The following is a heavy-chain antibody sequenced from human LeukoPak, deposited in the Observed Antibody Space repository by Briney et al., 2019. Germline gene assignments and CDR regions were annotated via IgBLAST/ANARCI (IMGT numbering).Heavy chain of an antibody. CDR1: GYSISSGYH. D-gene: IGHD3-9*01. J-gene: IGHJ4*02. CDR2: IYHSGRT. Sequence: SETLSLTCAVSGYSISSGYHWGWIRQPPGKGLEWIGSIYHSGRTHYNPSLKSRVTISVDTSKNQFSLNLSSVTAADTAVYYCARDLRLRYFDWLGYWGQGTLVTVSS. V-gene: IGHV4-38-2*02. CDR3: ARDLRLRYFDWLGY.